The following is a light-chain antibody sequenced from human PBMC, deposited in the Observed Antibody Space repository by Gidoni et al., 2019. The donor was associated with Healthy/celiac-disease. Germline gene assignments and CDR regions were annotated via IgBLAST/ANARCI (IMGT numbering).Light chain of an antibody. CDR3: QSYDSSLSGV. Sequence: SVLTQPPSVSGAPGQRVTISCTESSSNIGAGDDVNWYQQLPGTAPKLLIYGNSNRPSGVPDRFSGSKSGTSASLAITGLQAEDEADYYCQSYDSSLSGVFGGGTKLTVL. J-gene: IGLJ3*02. V-gene: IGLV1-40*01. CDR1: SSNIGAGDD. CDR2: GNS.